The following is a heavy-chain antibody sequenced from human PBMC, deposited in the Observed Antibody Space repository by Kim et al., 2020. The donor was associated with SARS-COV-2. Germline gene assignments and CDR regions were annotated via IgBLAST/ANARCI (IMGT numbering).Heavy chain of an antibody. CDR3: SSSGGYCSGDRCYSYNYYGMDV. Sequence: GGSLRLSCAASGFTFSVSALHWVRQASGKGLEWVGRIRSKANNYATAYTASVQGRFTISRDDSENTVYLQMNSLKTEDTAVYYCSSSGGYCSGDRCYSYNYYGMDVWGQGITVTVSS. D-gene: IGHD2-15*01. CDR2: IRSKANNYAT. CDR1: GFTFSVSA. J-gene: IGHJ6*02. V-gene: IGHV3-73*01.